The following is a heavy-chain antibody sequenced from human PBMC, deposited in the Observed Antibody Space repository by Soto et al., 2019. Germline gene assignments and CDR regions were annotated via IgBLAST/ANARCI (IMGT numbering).Heavy chain of an antibody. V-gene: IGHV4-59*08. Sequence: PSETLSLTCTVSGGSISNFYWSWIRQSPGKGLEWIAYMYYRGSTDYNPSLKSRVTLSVDTTKNQFSLRLDSVTAADTAAYYCARHDDYSNIKFDYWGQGTLVTVSS. CDR3: ARHDDYSNIKFDY. CDR1: GGSISNFY. D-gene: IGHD4-4*01. CDR2: MYYRGST. J-gene: IGHJ4*02.